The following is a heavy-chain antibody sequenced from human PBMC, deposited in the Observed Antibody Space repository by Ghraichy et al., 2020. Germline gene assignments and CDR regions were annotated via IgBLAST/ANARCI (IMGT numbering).Heavy chain of an antibody. CDR2: ISSNGVNT. D-gene: IGHD3-10*01. CDR1: GFTFSSFA. CDR3: VKDRMAYYYGSGSPFDP. Sequence: GGSLRLSCSASGFTFSSFAMHWVRQAPGKGLEYVSGISSNGVNTYYADSVKGRFTISRDNSKNTVYLQMSSLRAEDTAVYYCVKDRMAYYYGSGSPFDPWGQGTLVTVSS. V-gene: IGHV3-64D*09. J-gene: IGHJ5*02.